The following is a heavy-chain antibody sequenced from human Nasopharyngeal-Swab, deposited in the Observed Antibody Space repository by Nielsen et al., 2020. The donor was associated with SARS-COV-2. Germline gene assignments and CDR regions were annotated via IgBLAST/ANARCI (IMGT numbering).Heavy chain of an antibody. D-gene: IGHD1-26*01. CDR2: FSYSVIA. V-gene: IGHV4-59*11. CDR1: GDSISRHY. Sequence: SETLSLTCTVSGDSISRHYWGWIRQPPGKGLEWIGDFSYSVIAHYNASLKSRVTISLDTSKNQFSLKLSSVTAADTGVYYCAREVVGGLVDSWGQGILVTVSS. J-gene: IGHJ4*02. CDR3: AREVVGGLVDS.